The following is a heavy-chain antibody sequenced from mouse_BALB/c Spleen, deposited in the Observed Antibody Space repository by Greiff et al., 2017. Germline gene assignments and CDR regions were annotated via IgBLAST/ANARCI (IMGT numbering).Heavy chain of an antibody. D-gene: IGHD1-1*01. CDR1: GYAFTNYL. Sequence: VKLMESGAELVRPGTSVKVSCKASGYAFTNYLIEWVKQRPGQGLEWIGVINPGSGGTNYNEKFKGKATLTADKSSSTAYMQLSSLTSDDSAVYFCARGATVVAEYFDYWGQGTTLTVSS. CDR3: ARGATVVAEYFDY. J-gene: IGHJ2*01. V-gene: IGHV1-54*01. CDR2: INPGSGGT.